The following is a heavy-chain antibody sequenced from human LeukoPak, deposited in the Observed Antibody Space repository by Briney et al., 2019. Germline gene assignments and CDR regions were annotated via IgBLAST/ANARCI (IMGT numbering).Heavy chain of an antibody. J-gene: IGHJ5*02. CDR3: ARNSYGYGGWFDP. V-gene: IGHV4-34*01. CDR2: INHSGST. D-gene: IGHD5-18*01. Sequence: KPSETLSLTCAVYGGSFSGYYWSWIRQPPGKGLEWIGEINHSGSTNYNPSLKSRVTISVDTSKNQFSLKLSSVTAADTAVYYCARNSYGYGGWFDPWGQGTLVTVSS. CDR1: GGSFSGYY.